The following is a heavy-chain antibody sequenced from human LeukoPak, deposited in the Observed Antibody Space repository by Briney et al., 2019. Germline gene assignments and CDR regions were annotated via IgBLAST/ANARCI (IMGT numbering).Heavy chain of an antibody. J-gene: IGHJ4*02. D-gene: IGHD6-13*01. CDR1: GFTFSTYS. CDR2: ITSTSGTI. V-gene: IGHV3-48*02. CDR3: ATDPRPFSS. Sequence: GGSLRLSCAASGFTFSTYSMIWVRQAPGKGLEWISYITSTSGTIYYADSVKGRFTISRDNAKNSLFLQMNSLRDEDTAVYYCATDPRPFSSWGQGTLVTVSS.